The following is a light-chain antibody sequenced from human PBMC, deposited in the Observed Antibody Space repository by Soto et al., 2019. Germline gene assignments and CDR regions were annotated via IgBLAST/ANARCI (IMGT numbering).Light chain of an antibody. V-gene: IGLV2-14*01. Sequence: QSALTQPASVSGSPGQSITISCTGTSSDVGGYNYVSWYQQYPGKAPELMIYEVSNRPSGVSNRFSGCKSGNTASLTISGLQAEDEADYYCSSYTSSSTRVFGGGTQLTVL. CDR2: EVS. CDR3: SSYTSSSTRV. CDR1: SSDVGGYNY. J-gene: IGLJ3*02.